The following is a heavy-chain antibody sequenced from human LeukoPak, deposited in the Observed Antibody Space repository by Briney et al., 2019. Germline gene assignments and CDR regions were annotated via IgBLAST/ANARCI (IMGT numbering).Heavy chain of an antibody. Sequence: GGSLRLSCAVSGFTFRSSYMHWVRQAPGKGLEYVSAITPSGDSTYYTNSVRGRFTISRGNSKNTLFLQMGSLTAEDMAVYYCARGLYYGSGQYYFDYWGQGTLVTVSS. CDR1: GFTFRSSY. V-gene: IGHV3-64*01. D-gene: IGHD3-10*01. CDR2: ITPSGDST. J-gene: IGHJ4*02. CDR3: ARGLYYGSGQYYFDY.